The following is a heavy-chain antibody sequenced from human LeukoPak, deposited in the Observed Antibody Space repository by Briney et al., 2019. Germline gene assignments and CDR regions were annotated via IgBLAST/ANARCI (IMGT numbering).Heavy chain of an antibody. J-gene: IGHJ4*02. V-gene: IGHV4-4*02. CDR2: VQLDGRT. Sequence: PSETLSLTCGVSGGSVINTNWWTWVRQPPGKDLEWIGEVQLDGRTNYNPYLESRLTMSVDVSENQVSLKLTSVTAADTAVYYCAREGGFYRPLDYSGQGTLVTVSS. CDR1: GGSVINTNW. D-gene: IGHD3-3*01. CDR3: AREGGFYRPLDY.